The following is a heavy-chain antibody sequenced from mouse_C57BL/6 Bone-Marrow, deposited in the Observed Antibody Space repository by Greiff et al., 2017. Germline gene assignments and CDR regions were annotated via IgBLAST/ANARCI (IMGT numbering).Heavy chain of an antibody. CDR2: ISSGSSTI. V-gene: IGHV5-17*01. CDR3: ARVVATDYAMDY. J-gene: IGHJ4*01. CDR1: GFTFSDYG. D-gene: IGHD1-1*01. Sequence: EVKLVESGGGLVKPGGSLKLSCAASGFTFSDYGMHWVRQAPEKGLEWVAYISSGSSTIYYADTVKGRFTISRDTAKNTLFLQMTSLRSDDTAMYYCARVVATDYAMDYWGQGTSGTVSS.